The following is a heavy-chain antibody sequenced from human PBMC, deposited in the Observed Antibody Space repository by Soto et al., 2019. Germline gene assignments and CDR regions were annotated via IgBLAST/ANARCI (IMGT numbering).Heavy chain of an antibody. CDR1: GFTVSSNY. Sequence: EVQLVESGGGLVQPGGSLRLSCAASGFTVSSNYMSWVRQAPGKGLEWVSVIYSGGSTYYADSVKGRFTISRDNFKNTLYLQMNSLRAEDTAMYYCARDLYYDYIWGTITGAFYIWGQGTMVTVSS. J-gene: IGHJ3*02. CDR3: ARDLYYDYIWGTITGAFYI. D-gene: IGHD3-16*01. V-gene: IGHV3-66*01. CDR2: IYSGGST.